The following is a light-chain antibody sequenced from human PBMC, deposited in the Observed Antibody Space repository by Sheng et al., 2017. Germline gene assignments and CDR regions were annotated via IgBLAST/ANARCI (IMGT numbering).Light chain of an antibody. J-gene: IGLJ1*01. CDR1: KLGDKY. V-gene: IGLV3-1*01. CDR3: QAWDSSTAGV. CDR2: EDT. Sequence: SYELTQPPSVSVSPGQTARITCSGDKLGDKYVCWYHQKQGQSPVLVIYEDTKRPSGIPERISGSNSGNTATLTISGTQAMDEADYYCQAWDSSTAGVFGTGTKVTVL.